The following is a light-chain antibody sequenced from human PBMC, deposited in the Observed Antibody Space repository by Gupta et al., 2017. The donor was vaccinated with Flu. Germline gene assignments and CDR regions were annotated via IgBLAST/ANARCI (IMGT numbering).Light chain of an antibody. CDR2: DAS. J-gene: IGKJ5*01. Sequence: IHMTESPSSLSASVGDRVTITRQASQDTSKYLNWYQQKQGKAPKVLIYDASNLETGVPSRFSGSGFGRDFTFTISSRQQEDIATYYCHQDANLPGITFGQGTRLEIK. CDR1: QDTSKY. V-gene: IGKV1-33*01. CDR3: HQDANLPGIT.